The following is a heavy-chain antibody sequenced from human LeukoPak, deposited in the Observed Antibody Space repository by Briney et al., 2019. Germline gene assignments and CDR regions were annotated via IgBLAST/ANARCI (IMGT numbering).Heavy chain of an antibody. CDR3: AKDLTYYYDSSGPDY. CDR1: GFTFSTYG. J-gene: IGHJ4*02. V-gene: IGHV3-23*01. D-gene: IGHD3-22*01. CDR2: ISGSGGSR. Sequence: PGGSLRLSCAASGFTFSTYGMSWVRQAPGKGLEWVSGISGSGGSRFYTDSVKGRFTISRDNSKNTLYLQMNSLRAEDTAVYYCAKDLTYYYDSSGPDYWGQGTLVSVSS.